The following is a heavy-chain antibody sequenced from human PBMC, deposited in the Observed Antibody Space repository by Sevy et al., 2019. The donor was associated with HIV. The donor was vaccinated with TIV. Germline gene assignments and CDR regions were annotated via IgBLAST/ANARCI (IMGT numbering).Heavy chain of an antibody. V-gene: IGHV3-21*01. J-gene: IGHJ3*01. D-gene: IGHD3-10*01. CDR3: AGPYGSGSWEAFDV. CDR2: ISGSSNYI. CDR1: GFNFDSYT. Sequence: GGSLRLSCAASGFNFDSYTMNWVRQAPGQGLEWVSSISGSSNYIYYADSLKGRFTISRDNSKNSVYLQMHSLRVDDTAVYFCAGPYGSGSWEAFDVWGQWTVVTFSS.